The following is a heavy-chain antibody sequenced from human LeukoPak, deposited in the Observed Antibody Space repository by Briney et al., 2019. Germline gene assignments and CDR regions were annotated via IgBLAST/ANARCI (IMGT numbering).Heavy chain of an antibody. J-gene: IGHJ4*02. Sequence: SQTLSLTCTVSGASISSGHYYWSWIRQPPGKGLEWIGYIYYSGSIYYNPSLKSRVTISRDTSKNQVSLKVSSVTAADTAVYYCARVPYGDYINYWGQGTLVTVSS. D-gene: IGHD4-17*01. V-gene: IGHV4-30-4*01. CDR2: IYYSGSI. CDR3: ARVPYGDYINY. CDR1: GASISSGHYY.